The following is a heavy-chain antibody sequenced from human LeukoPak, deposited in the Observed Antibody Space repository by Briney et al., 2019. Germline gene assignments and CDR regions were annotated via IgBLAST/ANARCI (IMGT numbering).Heavy chain of an antibody. CDR1: GYTFTSYY. V-gene: IGHV1-46*01. D-gene: IGHD1-26*01. CDR3: ARDNSVGDNAWWFDP. J-gene: IGHJ5*02. CDR2: INPTGGST. Sequence: ASVKVSCKASGYTFTSYYMHWVRQAPGQGLEWMGLINPTGGSTGYAQKFQGRVTMTRDMSTSTDYMELSSLRSEDTAIYYCARDNSVGDNAWWFDPRGQGTLVTVSS.